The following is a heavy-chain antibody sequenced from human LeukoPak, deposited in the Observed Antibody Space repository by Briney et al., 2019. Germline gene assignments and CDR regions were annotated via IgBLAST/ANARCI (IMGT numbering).Heavy chain of an antibody. CDR3: AKRATLDDWYFDL. V-gene: IGHV3-23*01. Sequence: GGSLRLSCAASGFTFSSYAMSWVRQAPGKGLEWVSTINDSGGNTYYTDSVKGRFAISRDNSKNTLYLHMNSLRAEDTALYYCAKRATLDDWYFDLWGRGTLVTVSS. CDR2: INDSGGNT. J-gene: IGHJ2*01. CDR1: GFTFSSYA.